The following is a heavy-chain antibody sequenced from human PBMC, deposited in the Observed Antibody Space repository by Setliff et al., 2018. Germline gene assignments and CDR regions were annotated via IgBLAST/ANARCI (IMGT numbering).Heavy chain of an antibody. CDR1: CSTFNSYG. CDR3: ARVRPCGGDCSTGVGGPYYFDH. D-gene: IGHD2-21*02. CDR2: ISCYDGNT. J-gene: IGHJ4*02. Sequence: VASVQVSCQASCSTFNSYGISWVRQAPGQGLEWMGWISCYDGNTRYARKIQGRVTMTTDTSTTTAYMELRSLTSDDTAVYYCARVRPCGGDCSTGVGGPYYFDHWGQGTLVTVSS. V-gene: IGHV1-18*01.